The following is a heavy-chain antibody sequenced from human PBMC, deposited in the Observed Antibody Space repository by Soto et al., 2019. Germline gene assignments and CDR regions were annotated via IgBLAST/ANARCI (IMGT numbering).Heavy chain of an antibody. CDR3: AHCRGGVASF. CDR2: VYWDDSK. Sequence: QITLNESGPPLVKPTQTLTLTCTFSGFSLSTRDVGVGWIRQPPGEALEWLGVVYWDDSKTYSPSLESRLTITKDTPKNQVVLRMTKMAPVDTATYYCAHCRGGVASFWGQGTLVTVSS. V-gene: IGHV2-5*02. CDR1: GFSLSTRDVG. J-gene: IGHJ4*02. D-gene: IGHD2-2*01.